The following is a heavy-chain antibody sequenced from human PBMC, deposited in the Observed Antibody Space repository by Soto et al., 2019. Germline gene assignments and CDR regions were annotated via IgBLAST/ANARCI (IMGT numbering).Heavy chain of an antibody. V-gene: IGHV3-21*01. CDR2: ISSSSSYI. J-gene: IGHJ4*02. CDR1: GFTFSSYS. Sequence: SLRLSCAASGFTFSSYSMNWVRQAPGKGLEWVSSISSSSSYIYYADSVKGRFTISRDNAKNSLYLQMNSLRAEDTAVYYCARTKVGATIDFDYWGQGTLVTVSS. D-gene: IGHD1-26*01. CDR3: ARTKVGATIDFDY.